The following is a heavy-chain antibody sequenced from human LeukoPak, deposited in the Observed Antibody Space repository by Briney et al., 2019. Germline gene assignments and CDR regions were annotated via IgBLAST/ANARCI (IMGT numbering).Heavy chain of an antibody. Sequence: GGSLRLLCGASGFHFSSYIMLWVRPAPGKALEWVSYLSSSNRIIYYAPYVKGRFTISRDHAKDSLYLELNTLRAEGTAVYCWSDSPQSSRLFFDLGGRRTGVPVFS. V-gene: IGHV3-48*01. J-gene: IGHJ5*02. D-gene: IGHD6-13*01. CDR1: GFHFSSYI. CDR2: LSSSNRII. CDR3: SDSPQSSRLFFDL.